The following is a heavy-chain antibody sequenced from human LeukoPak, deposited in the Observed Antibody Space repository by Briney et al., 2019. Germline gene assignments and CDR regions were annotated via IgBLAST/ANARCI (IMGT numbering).Heavy chain of an antibody. CDR3: ARETDGYHTKNYFDY. J-gene: IGHJ4*02. CDR1: GGSFSGYY. V-gene: IGHV4-34*01. CDR2: INHSGST. Sequence: SETLSLTCAVYGGSFSGYYWSWIRQPPGKGLEWIGEINHSGSTNYNPSLKSRVTISVDTSKNQFSLNLSSVTAADTAVYYCARETDGYHTKNYFDYWGQGTLVTVSS. D-gene: IGHD5-12*01.